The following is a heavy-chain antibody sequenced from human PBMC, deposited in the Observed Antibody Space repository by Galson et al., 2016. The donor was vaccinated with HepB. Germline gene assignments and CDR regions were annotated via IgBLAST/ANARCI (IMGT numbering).Heavy chain of an antibody. D-gene: IGHD6-19*01. CDR3: ARGRSGPNDFDY. CDR1: GGSFGTYY. Sequence: SETLSLTCAVFGGSFGTYYWSWIRQPPGRGLEWIGEIHHTGSTNYNPSLKSRVTISLDTSKKQFSLKLNSVTAADTAVYYCARGRSGPNDFDYWGQGTLVTVSS. CDR2: IHHTGST. J-gene: IGHJ4*02. V-gene: IGHV4-34*01.